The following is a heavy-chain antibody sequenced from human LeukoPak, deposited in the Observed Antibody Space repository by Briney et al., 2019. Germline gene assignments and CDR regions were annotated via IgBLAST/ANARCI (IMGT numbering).Heavy chain of an antibody. D-gene: IGHD6-19*01. CDR1: GFTLSSFW. Sequence: GGSLRLSCAASGFTLSSFWMSWVRQAPGRGLEWVANINQYGSEEFYVESVKGRFTISRDNAKNSLSLQMNSLRAEDTAVYYCARESAVAGMNTWGQGTMVTVSS. V-gene: IGHV3-7*01. J-gene: IGHJ3*02. CDR2: INQYGSEE. CDR3: ARESAVAGMNT.